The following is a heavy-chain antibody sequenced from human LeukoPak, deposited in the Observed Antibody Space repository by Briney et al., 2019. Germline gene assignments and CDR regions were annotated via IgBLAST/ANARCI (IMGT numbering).Heavy chain of an antibody. Sequence: NPGGSLRLSCAASAFSLNTYNMNWVRQAPGKGLEWVSSISYTGAYIYYADSVRGRFTISRDNAKNSVYLQMNSLRPEDTAVYYCAREFADWGQGTLVTVSS. CDR1: AFSLNTYN. V-gene: IGHV3-21*01. CDR2: ISYTGAYI. J-gene: IGHJ4*02. CDR3: AREFAD. D-gene: IGHD3-10*01.